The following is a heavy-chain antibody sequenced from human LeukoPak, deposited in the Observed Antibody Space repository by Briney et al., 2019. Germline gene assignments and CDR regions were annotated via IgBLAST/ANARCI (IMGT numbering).Heavy chain of an antibody. CDR3: ARVDAMAREVINWFDP. V-gene: IGHV1-18*01. Sequence: ASVKVSCKASGYIFSTCGISWVRQAPGQGLERMGWISGYNGNTNYAQKLQGRVTMTTDTSTSTAYMEVRSLRSDDTALYYCARVDAMAREVINWFDPWGQGTLVTVSS. J-gene: IGHJ5*02. CDR2: ISGYNGNT. CDR1: GYIFSTCG. D-gene: IGHD3-10*01.